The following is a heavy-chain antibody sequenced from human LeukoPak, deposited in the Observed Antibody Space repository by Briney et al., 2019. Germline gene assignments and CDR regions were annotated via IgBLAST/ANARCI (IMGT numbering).Heavy chain of an antibody. J-gene: IGHJ4*02. CDR1: GGSITDYY. D-gene: IGHD3-22*01. V-gene: IGHV4-59*01. CDR3: AREVTYHYDK. CDR2: IYYSGST. Sequence: PSDTLSLTCTVSGGSITDYYWTWIRQPPGRALEWIGYIYYSGSTNYNPSLKSRVTMSADTSKNQLSLKLSYVTAADTAVYYCAREVTYHYDKWGPGILVTVSS.